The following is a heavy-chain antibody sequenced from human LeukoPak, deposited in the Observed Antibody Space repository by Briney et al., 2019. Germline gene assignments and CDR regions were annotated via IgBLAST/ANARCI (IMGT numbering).Heavy chain of an antibody. CDR1: GFTFSSYW. J-gene: IGHJ5*02. V-gene: IGHV3-7*01. Sequence: GGSLRLSCAASGFTFSSYWMSWVRQAPGKGLEWVANIKQDGSEKYYVDSVKGRFTISRDNAKNSLYLQMNSLRAEDTAVYYCARGSGLLWFGEFFVSWGQGTLVTVSS. CDR3: ARGSGLLWFGEFFVS. D-gene: IGHD3-10*01. CDR2: IKQDGSEK.